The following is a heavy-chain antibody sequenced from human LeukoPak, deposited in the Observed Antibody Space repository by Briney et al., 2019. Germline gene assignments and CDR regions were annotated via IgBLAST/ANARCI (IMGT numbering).Heavy chain of an antibody. CDR1: GGSISSYY. Sequence: SETLSLTCTVSGGSISSYYWSWIRQPPGKGLEWIGYIYYSGSTNYNPSLKSRVTISVDTSKNQFSLKLSSVTAADTAVYYCATHHLGYSGYDHLFDYWGQGTLVTVSS. CDR2: IYYSGST. V-gene: IGHV4-59*08. CDR3: ATHHLGYSGYDHLFDY. D-gene: IGHD5-12*01. J-gene: IGHJ4*02.